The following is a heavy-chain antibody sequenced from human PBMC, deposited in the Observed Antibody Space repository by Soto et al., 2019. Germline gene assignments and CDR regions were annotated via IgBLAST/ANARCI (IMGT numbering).Heavy chain of an antibody. CDR1: GFTFSSYG. V-gene: IGHV3-33*01. J-gene: IGHJ4*02. CDR3: ARAVATILDN. CDR2: IWYDGSNK. D-gene: IGHD5-12*01. Sequence: QVQLVESGGGVVQPGGSLRLSCAASGFTFSSYGMHWVRQAPGKGLEWVAFIWYDGSNKYYADSVKGRFTISRDNSKNTPYLQMNSLRAEDTAVYYCARAVATILDNWGQGTLVTVSS.